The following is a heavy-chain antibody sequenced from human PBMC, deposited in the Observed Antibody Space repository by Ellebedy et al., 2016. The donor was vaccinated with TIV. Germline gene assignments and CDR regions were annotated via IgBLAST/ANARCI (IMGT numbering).Heavy chain of an antibody. J-gene: IGHJ4*02. D-gene: IGHD6-19*01. CDR2: IKQDGSEK. Sequence: GESLKISXAASGFTFSSYWMSWVRQAPGKGLEWVANIKQDGSEKYYVDSVKGRFTISRDNAKNSLYLQMNSLRAEDTAVYYCAKDTGAYSSSYDYWGQGTLVTVSS. CDR3: AKDTGAYSSSYDY. CDR1: GFTFSSYW. V-gene: IGHV3-7*01.